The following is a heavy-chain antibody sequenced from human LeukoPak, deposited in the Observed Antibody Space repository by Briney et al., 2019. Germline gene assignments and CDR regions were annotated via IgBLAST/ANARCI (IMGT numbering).Heavy chain of an antibody. J-gene: IGHJ5*02. V-gene: IGHV1-2*02. D-gene: IGHD3-10*01. CDR2: INPNSGGT. Sequence: ASVTVSCKASGYTFSGYYIHWVRQAPGQGLEWMGWINPNSGGTKYAQKFQGRVTMTRDTSTSTVYMELSRLRSDDTAVYYCARDLGQLLYFNWFDPWGQGTLVTVSS. CDR1: GYTFSGYY. CDR3: ARDLGQLLYFNWFDP.